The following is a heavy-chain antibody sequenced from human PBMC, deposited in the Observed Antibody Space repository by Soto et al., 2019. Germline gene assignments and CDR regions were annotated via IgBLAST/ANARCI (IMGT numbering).Heavy chain of an antibody. Sequence: ASVKVSCKASGYTFTSYGISWVRQAPGQGLEWMGIINPSGGSTSYAQKFQGRVTMTRDTSTSTVYMELSSLRSEDTAVYYCARDFPPITMVRGVTYGYDAFDIWGQGTMVTVSS. D-gene: IGHD3-10*01. V-gene: IGHV1-46*03. CDR2: INPSGGST. CDR3: ARDFPPITMVRGVTYGYDAFDI. CDR1: GYTFTSYG. J-gene: IGHJ3*02.